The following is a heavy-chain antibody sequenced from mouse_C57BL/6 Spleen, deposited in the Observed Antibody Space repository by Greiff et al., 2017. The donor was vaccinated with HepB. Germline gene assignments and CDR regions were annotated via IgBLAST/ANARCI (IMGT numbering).Heavy chain of an antibody. D-gene: IGHD1-1*01. CDR3: AREGITTVVDYYAMDY. V-gene: IGHV1-55*01. Sequence: VQLQQPGAELVKPGASVKMSCKASGYTFTSYWITWVKQRPGQGLEWIGDIYPGSGSTNYNEKFKSKATLTVDTSSSTAYMQLSSLTSEDSAVYYCAREGITTVVDYYAMDYWGQGTSVTVSS. J-gene: IGHJ4*01. CDR1: GYTFTSYW. CDR2: IYPGSGST.